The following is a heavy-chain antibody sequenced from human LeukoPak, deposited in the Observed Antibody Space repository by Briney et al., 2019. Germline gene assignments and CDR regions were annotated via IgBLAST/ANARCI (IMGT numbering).Heavy chain of an antibody. J-gene: IGHJ4*02. CDR2: ISGSGGST. CDR3: ANPPLPSSLVVVVAAPDY. CDR1: GFTFSSYA. V-gene: IGHV3-23*01. D-gene: IGHD2-15*01. Sequence: PGGSLRLSCAASGFTFSSYAMSWVRQAPGKGLEWVSAISGSGGSTYYADSVKGRFTISRDNSKNTLYLQMNSLRAEDTAVYYCANPPLPSSLVVVVAAPDYWGQGPLVTVSS.